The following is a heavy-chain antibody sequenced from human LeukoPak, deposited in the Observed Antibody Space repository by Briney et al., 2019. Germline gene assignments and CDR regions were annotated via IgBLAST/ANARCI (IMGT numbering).Heavy chain of an antibody. CDR1: GGSFSGYY. CDR2: INHSGST. V-gene: IGHV4-34*01. Sequence: SETLSLTCAVYGGSFSGYYWSWIRQPPGKGLEWIGEINHSGSTNYNPSLKSRVTISVDTSKNQFSLKLSSVTAADAAVYYCARVRGLRSGEAYWGQGTLVTVSS. J-gene: IGHJ4*02. CDR3: ARVRGLRSGEAY.